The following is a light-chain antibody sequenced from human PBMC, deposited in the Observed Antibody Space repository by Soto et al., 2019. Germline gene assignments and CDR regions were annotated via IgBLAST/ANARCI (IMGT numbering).Light chain of an antibody. Sequence: QSVLTQPPSVSGAPGQRVTISCTGSSSNIGAGYDVHWYQQLPGTAPKLLIYGNSNRPSGVPDRFSGSKSGTSASLAITGLLAEDEADYYCQSYDNSRSGPVVFGGGTKVTVL. V-gene: IGLV1-40*01. J-gene: IGLJ2*01. CDR1: SSNIGAGYD. CDR3: QSYDNSRSGPVV. CDR2: GNS.